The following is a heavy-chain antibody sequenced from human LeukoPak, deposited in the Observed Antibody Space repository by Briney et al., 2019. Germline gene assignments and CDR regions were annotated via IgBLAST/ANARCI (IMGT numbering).Heavy chain of an antibody. Sequence: ASVKVSCTASGYTFTSYDINWVRHANGQGIEWMGWMNTNSGNTGYAQKFQGRVTMTRNTSISTAYMELSSLRSEDTAVYYCARGRGRHFDYWGQGTLVTVSS. J-gene: IGHJ4*02. CDR1: GYTFTSYD. CDR3: ARGRGRHFDY. D-gene: IGHD1-26*01. V-gene: IGHV1-8*01. CDR2: MNTNSGNT.